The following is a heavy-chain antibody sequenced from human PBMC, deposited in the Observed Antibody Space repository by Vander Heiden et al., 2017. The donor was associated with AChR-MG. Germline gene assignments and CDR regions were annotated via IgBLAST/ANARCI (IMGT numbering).Heavy chain of an antibody. CDR2: ITHSGST. J-gene: IGHJ4*02. Sequence: QVQLQQWGAGLLKPSETLSLTCAVSGGSFSGYYWTWIRQPPGKGLEWIGEITHSGSTNYKSSLKSRVTISVDTSKNQFSLKLSSVTAADTAVYYCAMGIGRVGYASFDYWGQGTLVTVSS. CDR3: AMGIGRVGYASFDY. D-gene: IGHD2-8*02. V-gene: IGHV4-34*01. CDR1: GGSFSGYY.